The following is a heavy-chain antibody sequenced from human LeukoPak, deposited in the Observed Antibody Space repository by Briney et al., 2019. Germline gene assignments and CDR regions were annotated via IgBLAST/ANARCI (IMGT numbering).Heavy chain of an antibody. D-gene: IGHD3-3*01. Sequence: GGSLRLSCAASGFTFSSYEMNWVRQAPGKGLEWVSYISSSGSTIYYADSVKGRFTISRDNSKNTLYLQMNSLRAEDTAVYYCARGPLRFLEWWGQGTLVTVSS. V-gene: IGHV3-48*03. J-gene: IGHJ4*02. CDR2: ISSSGSTI. CDR1: GFTFSSYE. CDR3: ARGPLRFLEW.